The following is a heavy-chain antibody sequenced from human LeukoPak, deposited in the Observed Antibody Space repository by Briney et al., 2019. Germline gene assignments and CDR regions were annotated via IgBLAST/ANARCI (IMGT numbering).Heavy chain of an antibody. V-gene: IGHV3-23*01. CDR3: AKAPERITMAWGAFDI. CDR1: GFTFNSYA. Sequence: TGGSLRLSCAASGFTFNSYAMSWVRQAPGKGLEWVSAISSSGGSTYYADSVKGRFTISRDNSKNTLYLQMNSLRAEDTAVYYCAKAPERITMAWGAFDIWGQGTMVTVSS. CDR2: ISSSGGST. D-gene: IGHD3-10*01. J-gene: IGHJ3*02.